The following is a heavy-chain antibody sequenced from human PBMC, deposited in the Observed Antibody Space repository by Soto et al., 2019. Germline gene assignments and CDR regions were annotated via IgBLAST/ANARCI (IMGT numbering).Heavy chain of an antibody. CDR3: ARDGRYCSSTSCYTPLYYYYYYGMDV. D-gene: IGHD2-2*02. CDR1: GFTFSSYW. Sequence: GGSLRLSCAASGFTFSSYWMIWVRQAPGKGLEWVANIKQDGSEKYYVDSVKGRFTISRDNAKNSLYLQMNSLRAEDTAVYYCARDGRYCSSTSCYTPLYYYYYYGMDVWGQGTTVTVSS. J-gene: IGHJ6*02. V-gene: IGHV3-7*03. CDR2: IKQDGSEK.